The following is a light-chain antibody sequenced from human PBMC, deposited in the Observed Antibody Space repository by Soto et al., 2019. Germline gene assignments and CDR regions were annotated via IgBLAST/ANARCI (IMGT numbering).Light chain of an antibody. Sequence: QSVLTQPPSVSGSPGQSVTLSCTGTSSDVGKYNRVSWYQQPPGTAPKLMIYEVSNRPSGVPDRFSGSKSGNTASLTISGLQDEDEADYYCSSYTSSSTYVFGTGTRSPS. CDR3: SSYTSSSTYV. CDR2: EVS. J-gene: IGLJ1*01. CDR1: SSDVGKYNR. V-gene: IGLV2-18*02.